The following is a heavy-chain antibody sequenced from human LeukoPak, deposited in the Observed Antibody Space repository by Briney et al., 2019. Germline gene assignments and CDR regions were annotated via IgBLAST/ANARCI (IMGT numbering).Heavy chain of an antibody. Sequence: GGSLRLSCAASGFTFSSYWMSWVRQAPGKGLEWVSYISTTGSTVYYADSVEGRFTMSRDNAKNLLYLQMNSLRAEDAAVYYCAKDFPHYYESSHGTDAWGQGTTVTVSS. CDR2: ISTTGSTV. CDR3: AKDFPHYYESSHGTDA. D-gene: IGHD3-22*01. V-gene: IGHV3-48*04. J-gene: IGHJ6*02. CDR1: GFTFSSYW.